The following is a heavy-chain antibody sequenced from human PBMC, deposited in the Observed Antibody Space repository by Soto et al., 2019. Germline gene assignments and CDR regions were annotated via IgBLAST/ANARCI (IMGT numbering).Heavy chain of an antibody. J-gene: IGHJ3*02. CDR2: ISGSGGST. D-gene: IGHD3-9*01. CDR3: AKEATYYDILTGYLAGDAFDI. CDR1: GFTFSSYA. V-gene: IGHV3-23*01. Sequence: EVQLLESGGGLVQPGGSLRLSCAASGFTFSSYAMSWVRQAPGKGLEWVSAISGSGGSTYYADSVKGRFTISRDNSKNTLYLHMHSLRAEDTAVYYCAKEATYYDILTGYLAGDAFDIWGQGTMVTVSS.